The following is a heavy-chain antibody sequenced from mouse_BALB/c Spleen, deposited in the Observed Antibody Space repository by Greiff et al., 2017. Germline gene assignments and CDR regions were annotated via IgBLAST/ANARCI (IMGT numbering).Heavy chain of an antibody. Sequence: QVQLQQSGAELVRPGTSVKISCKASGYTFTNYWLGWVKQRPGHGLEWIGDIYPGGGYTNYNEKFKGKATLTADTSSSTAYMQLSSLTSEDSAVYFCASGDGYYGRNAMDYWGQGTSVTVSA. CDR2: IYPGGGYT. CDR3: ASGDGYYGRNAMDY. J-gene: IGHJ4*01. V-gene: IGHV1-63*02. D-gene: IGHD2-3*01. CDR1: GYTFTNYW.